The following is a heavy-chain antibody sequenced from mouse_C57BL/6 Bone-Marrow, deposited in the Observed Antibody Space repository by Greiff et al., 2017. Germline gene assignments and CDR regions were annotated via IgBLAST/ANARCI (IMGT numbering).Heavy chain of an antibody. CDR3: AIYDYDLAWFAY. V-gene: IGHV1-7*01. D-gene: IGHD2-4*01. Sequence: VQLQQSGAELAKPGASVKLSCKTSGYTFTSYWMHWVKQRPGQGLEWIGYINPSSGYTKYNQKFKDKATLTADKSSSTAYMQLISLTYENSAVYYCAIYDYDLAWFAYWGQGTLVTVSA. CDR1: GYTFTSYW. J-gene: IGHJ3*01. CDR2: INPSSGYT.